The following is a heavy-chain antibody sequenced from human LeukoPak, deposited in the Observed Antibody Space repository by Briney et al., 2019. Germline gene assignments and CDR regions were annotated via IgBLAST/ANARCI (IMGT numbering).Heavy chain of an antibody. D-gene: IGHD5-18*01. CDR3: ARDLRADTAMVKPFDI. V-gene: IGHV1-69*04. CDR2: IIPILGIA. J-gene: IGHJ3*02. Sequence: SVKVSCKASGGIFSSCAISWVRQAPGQGLEWMGRIIPILGIANYAQKFQGRVTITADKSTSTAYMELSSLRSEDTAVYYCARDLRADTAMVKPFDIWGQGTMVTVSS. CDR1: GGIFSSCA.